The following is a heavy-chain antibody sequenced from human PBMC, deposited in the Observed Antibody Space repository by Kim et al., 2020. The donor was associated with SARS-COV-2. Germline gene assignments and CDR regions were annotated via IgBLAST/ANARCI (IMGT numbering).Heavy chain of an antibody. CDR1: GLTFSNYA. CDR3: AKGPPYSGSWYVFWFDP. J-gene: IGHJ5*02. D-gene: IGHD6-13*01. V-gene: IGHV3-23*01. Sequence: GGSLRLSCVVSGLTFSNYAMNWVRQAPGKGLEWVSSITGSGDRTYYADSVKGRFTVSRDNAKNTLYLQVNSLRADDTAVYYCAKGPPYSGSWYVFWFDPRGQGTLVTVAS. CDR2: ITGSGDRT.